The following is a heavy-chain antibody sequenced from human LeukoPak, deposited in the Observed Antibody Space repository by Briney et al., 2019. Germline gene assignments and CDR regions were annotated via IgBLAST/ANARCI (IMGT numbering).Heavy chain of an antibody. Sequence: GGSLRLSCAASGFTFSSYSMNWVRQAPGKGLEWVSSISSSSSYIYYADSVKGRFTISRDNAKNSLYLQMNSLRAEDTAVYYCARATSGWYYYYYGMDVWGQGTTVTVSS. CDR1: GFTFSSYS. D-gene: IGHD6-19*01. J-gene: IGHJ6*02. CDR2: ISSSSSYI. V-gene: IGHV3-21*01. CDR3: ARATSGWYYYYYGMDV.